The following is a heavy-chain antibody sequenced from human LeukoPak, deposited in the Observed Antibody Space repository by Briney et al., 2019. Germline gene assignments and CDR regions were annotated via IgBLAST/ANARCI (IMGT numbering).Heavy chain of an antibody. CDR3: ARGQVPAARGYNWFDP. J-gene: IGHJ5*02. Sequence: SETLSLTCAVYGWSFNDHYWNWIRQPPGKGLEWIGEINARGDTNFNPSLKSRVTISVDTSKNQFSLTLTTMIAADTAVYYCARGQVPAARGYNWFDPWGQGTLVTVSS. CDR2: INARGDT. CDR1: GWSFNDHY. V-gene: IGHV4-34*01. D-gene: IGHD2-2*01.